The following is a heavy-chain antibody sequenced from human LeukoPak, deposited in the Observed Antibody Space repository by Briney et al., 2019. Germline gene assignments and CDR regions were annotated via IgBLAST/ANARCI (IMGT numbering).Heavy chain of an antibody. CDR1: GFTFSNAW. CDR2: IKSKTDGGTT. V-gene: IGHV3-15*01. Sequence: GGSLRLSCAASGFTFSNAWMSWVRQAPGKGLEWVGRIKSKTDGGTTDYAAPVKGRFTISRDNSKNTLYLQMNSLRAEDTAVYYCAKLYYDYVWGSFDAFDIWGQGTMVTVSS. D-gene: IGHD3-16*01. J-gene: IGHJ3*02. CDR3: AKLYYDYVWGSFDAFDI.